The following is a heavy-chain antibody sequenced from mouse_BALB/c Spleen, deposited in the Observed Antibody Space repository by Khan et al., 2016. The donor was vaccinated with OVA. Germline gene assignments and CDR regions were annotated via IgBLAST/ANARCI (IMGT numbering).Heavy chain of an antibody. CDR1: GFTFSSFA. Sequence: EVQLVESGGGVVKPGGSLKLSCSASGFTFSSFAMSWIRQTPEKRLEWVATISSGGHYTFYPVSVKGRFTISRDNARNTLYLQMRSLRSEDTAMYYCTRSLVDYYAMDYWGQGTSVTVSS. CDR2: ISSGGHYT. V-gene: IGHV5-9-3*01. D-gene: IGHD2-2*01. CDR3: TRSLVDYYAMDY. J-gene: IGHJ4*01.